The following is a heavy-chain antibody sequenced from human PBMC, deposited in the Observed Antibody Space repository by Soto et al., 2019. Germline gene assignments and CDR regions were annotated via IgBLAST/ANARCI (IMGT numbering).Heavy chain of an antibody. CDR1: GYACINYA. CDR2: ISPSNDNS. CDR3: SREGGITGTSDD. V-gene: IGHV1-18*01. Sequence: QVQMVQSGAEVKKPGTSVKVSCKASGYACINYAVTWVRQAPGEGLEWMGWISPSNDNSYSAQKFQDRVTMSTETSSNTAYMELRRPTSDDTAVYYCSREGGITGTSDDWGQGTLVTVSS. D-gene: IGHD1-7*01. J-gene: IGHJ4*02.